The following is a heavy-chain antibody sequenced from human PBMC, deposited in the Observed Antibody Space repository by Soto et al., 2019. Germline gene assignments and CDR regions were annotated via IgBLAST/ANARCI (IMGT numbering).Heavy chain of an antibody. CDR3: ARDLAGAPWSYYYYYGMDV. CDR1: GYTFTSYG. J-gene: IGHJ6*02. V-gene: IGHV1-18*01. Sequence: QVQLVQSGAEVKKPGASVKVSCKASGYTFTSYGISWVRQAPGQGLEWMGWISAYNGNTNYAQKLQGRVTMTTDTSTSTAYMELRSLRSDDTAVYYCARDLAGAPWSYYYYYGMDVWGQGTTVTVSS. D-gene: IGHD1-26*01. CDR2: ISAYNGNT.